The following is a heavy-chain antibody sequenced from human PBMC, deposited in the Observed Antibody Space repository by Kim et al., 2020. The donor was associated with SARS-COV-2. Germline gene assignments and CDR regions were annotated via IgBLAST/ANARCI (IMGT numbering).Heavy chain of an antibody. J-gene: IGHJ3*02. Sequence: ASVKVSCKASGYTFTSYAMHWVRQAPGQRPEWMGWINAGNGNTKYSQKFQGRVTITRDTSASTAYMELSSLRSEDTAVYYCARDLNYYGSGRDAFDIWGQGTMVTVSS. CDR1: GYTFTSYA. CDR2: INAGNGNT. D-gene: IGHD3-10*01. CDR3: ARDLNYYGSGRDAFDI. V-gene: IGHV1-3*01.